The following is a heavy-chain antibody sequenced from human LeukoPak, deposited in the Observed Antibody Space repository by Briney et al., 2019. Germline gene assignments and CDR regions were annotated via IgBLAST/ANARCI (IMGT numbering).Heavy chain of an antibody. CDR2: INHSGST. V-gene: IGHV4-34*01. Sequence: PSETLSLTCAVYGGSFSGYYWSWIRQPPGEGLEWIGEINHSGSTNYNPSLKSRVTISVDTSKNQFSLKLSSVTAADTAVYYCARGPVTVTTNNWFDPWGQGTLVTVSS. CDR3: ARGPVTVTTNNWFDP. D-gene: IGHD4-17*01. J-gene: IGHJ5*02. CDR1: GGSFSGYY.